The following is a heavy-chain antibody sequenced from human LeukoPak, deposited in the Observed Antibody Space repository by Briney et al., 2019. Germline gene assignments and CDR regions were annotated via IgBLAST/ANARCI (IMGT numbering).Heavy chain of an antibody. J-gene: IGHJ6*03. D-gene: IGHD5-24*01. V-gene: IGHV1-2*02. CDR3: ARGAFRSSSNYKSYYMDV. CDR1: AYIFTDYY. Sequence: ASVTVSCKPSAYIFTDYYMHWVRQPPGQGVEWMGWINPDTGGTNHAQKFKDRVTMTGDTSIRTAHMELSGLRSDDTAVYYCARGAFRSSSNYKSYYMDVWGKGTTVTVSS. CDR2: INPDTGGT.